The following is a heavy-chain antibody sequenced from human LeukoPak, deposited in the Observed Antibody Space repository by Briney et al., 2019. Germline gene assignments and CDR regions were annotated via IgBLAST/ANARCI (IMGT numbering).Heavy chain of an antibody. CDR2: IKEDGSEK. V-gene: IGHV3-7*01. J-gene: IGHJ4*02. D-gene: IGHD2-2*01. CDR3: ARDLGTYCSSTSCYGFDY. CDR1: GFTFSSYA. Sequence: GGSLRLSCAASGFTFSSYAMSWVRQAPGKGLEWVAKIKEDGSEKYYVDSVKGRFTISRDNAKNSLYLQMNSLRADDTAVYYCARDLGTYCSSTSCYGFDYWGQGTLVTVSS.